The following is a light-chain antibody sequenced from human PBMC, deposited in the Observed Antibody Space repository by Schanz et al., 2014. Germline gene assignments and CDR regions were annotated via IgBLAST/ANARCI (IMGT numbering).Light chain of an antibody. CDR1: SSDVGGYNY. CDR3: CSYAGSSTFGVV. J-gene: IGLJ2*01. CDR2: DVS. V-gene: IGLV2-11*01. Sequence: QSALTQPRSVSGSPGQSVTISCTGTSSDVGGYNYVSWYQLHPGKAPKLMIYDVSKRPSGVPDRFSGSKSGNTASLTISGLQAEDEADYYCCSYAGSSTFGVVFGGGTKLTVL.